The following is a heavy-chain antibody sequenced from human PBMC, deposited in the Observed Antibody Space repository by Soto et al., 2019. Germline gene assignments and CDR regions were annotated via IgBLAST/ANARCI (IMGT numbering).Heavy chain of an antibody. J-gene: IGHJ5*02. CDR3: ARFGAYDLIIGGNWFAP. CDR2: IYYSGVS. Sequence: PSETLSLTCTVSGGSISSGGYYWSWIRQHPGKGLEWIGYIYYSGVSYYNPSLQSRVTISVGTSQNQFSLKLTSVTAADTAVYHCARFGAYDLIIGGNWFAPGGKGPPVTASS. D-gene: IGHD3-22*01. V-gene: IGHV4-31*03. CDR1: GGSISSGGYY.